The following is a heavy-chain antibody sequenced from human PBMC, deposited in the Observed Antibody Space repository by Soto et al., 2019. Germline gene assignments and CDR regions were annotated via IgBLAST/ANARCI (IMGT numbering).Heavy chain of an antibody. D-gene: IGHD1-26*01. J-gene: IGHJ5*02. CDR2: FDPEDGEA. CDR1: GDTLTELS. V-gene: IGHV1-24*01. CDR3: AIAYSVTYYGYLDP. Sequence: QVQLVQSGAEVKKPGASVKVSCKVSGDTLTELSIHWVRQAPGKGLEYMGGFDPEDGEAMYAQNFQGRVTMTEDTSTDTSYMELSSLTSEDTAVYYCAIAYSVTYYGYLDPWGRGTLVTVSA.